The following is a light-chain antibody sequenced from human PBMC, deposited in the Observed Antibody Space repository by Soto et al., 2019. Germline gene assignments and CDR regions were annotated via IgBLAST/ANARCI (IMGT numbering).Light chain of an antibody. CDR3: QQHASSPRT. CDR1: QSVNNNF. Sequence: EIVLTQSPGTLSLSPGERATLSCRASQSVNNNFLAWYQQKPGQAPSLLIYGASSRATAIPDRFSGSGSGKDFTLTISRLEPEDFAVYYCQQHASSPRTFGQGTKVEIK. V-gene: IGKV3-20*01. CDR2: GAS. J-gene: IGKJ1*01.